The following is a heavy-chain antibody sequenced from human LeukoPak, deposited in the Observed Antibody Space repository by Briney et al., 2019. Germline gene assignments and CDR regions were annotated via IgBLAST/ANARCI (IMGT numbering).Heavy chain of an antibody. V-gene: IGHV3-7*01. Sequence: GGSLRLSCAASGFTFSSYWMSWVRQTPGKGLEWVANIKQDGSEKYYVDTVKGRFTISRDNAKNSLYLQMNSLRAEDTAVYYCARDGIYDYVWGSYRLRAPYFDYWGQGTLVTVSS. CDR3: ARDGIYDYVWGSYRLRAPYFDY. CDR2: IKQDGSEK. D-gene: IGHD3-16*02. J-gene: IGHJ4*02. CDR1: GFTFSSYW.